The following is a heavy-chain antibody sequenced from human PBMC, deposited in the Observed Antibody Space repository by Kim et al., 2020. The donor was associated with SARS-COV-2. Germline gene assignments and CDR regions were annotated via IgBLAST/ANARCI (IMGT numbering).Heavy chain of an antibody. J-gene: IGHJ4*02. CDR1: GFPFSSYA. CDR2: ISNRESGDYP. D-gene: IGHD5-18*01. Sequence: GESLRLSCAASGFPFSSYAMSWVRQAPGKGLEWVSTISNRESGDYPHYANSVKGRFTISRDNSKSTLYLQMNSLRAEDTAVYYCVRDLTYNYAYWGQGTLVTVSS. CDR3: VRDLTYNYAY. V-gene: IGHV3-23*01.